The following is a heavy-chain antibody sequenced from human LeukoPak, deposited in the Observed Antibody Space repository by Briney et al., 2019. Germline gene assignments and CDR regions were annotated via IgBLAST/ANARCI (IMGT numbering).Heavy chain of an antibody. CDR3: AHRPGGWFSNWFDP. J-gene: IGHJ5*02. CDR2: IYWNDDK. D-gene: IGHD3-10*01. V-gene: IGHV2-5*01. Sequence: TLSLTCTVSGGSISSYYWSWIRQPPGKALEWLALIYWNDDKRYSPSLKSRLTITKDTSKNQVVLTMTNMDPVDTATYYCAHRPGGWFSNWFDPWGQGTLVTVSS. CDR1: GGSISSYYW.